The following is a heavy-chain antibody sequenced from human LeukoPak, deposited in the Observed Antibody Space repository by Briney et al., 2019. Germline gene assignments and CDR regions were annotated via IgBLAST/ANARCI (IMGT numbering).Heavy chain of an antibody. CDR2: INAGNGNT. J-gene: IGHJ5*02. D-gene: IGHD3-10*01. CDR1: GYTFTSYV. CDR3: ARDRVVRGVSNWFDP. V-gene: IGHV1-3*01. Sequence: GASVKVSRKASGYTFTSYVMHWVRQAPGQRLEWMGWINAGNGNTKYSQKFQGRVTITRDTSASTAYMGLSSLRSEDTAVYYCARDRVVRGVSNWFDPWGQGTLVTVSS.